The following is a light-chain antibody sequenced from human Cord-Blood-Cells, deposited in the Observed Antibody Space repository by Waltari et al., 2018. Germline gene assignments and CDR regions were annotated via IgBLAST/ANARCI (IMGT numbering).Light chain of an antibody. V-gene: IGLV2-23*01. Sequence: QSALTQPASVSGSPGQSITISCTGTSSDVGSYNLVSWYQQHPGKAPKLMIYEGSKRPSGVSTRFSGSKSGNTASLTISGLQADDEADYYCCSYAGPWVFGGGTKLTVL. J-gene: IGLJ3*02. CDR3: CSYAGPWV. CDR2: EGS. CDR1: SSDVGSYNL.